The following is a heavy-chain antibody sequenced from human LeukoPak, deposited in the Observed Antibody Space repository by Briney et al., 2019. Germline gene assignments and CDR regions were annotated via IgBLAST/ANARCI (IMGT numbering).Heavy chain of an antibody. CDR2: IIPIFGTA. CDR1: GGTLSSYA. V-gene: IGHV1-69*06. D-gene: IGHD3-9*01. J-gene: IGHJ6*03. CDR3: ARDLGWYYDILTGYSTAKYYYYMDV. Sequence: SVEVSCKASGGTLSSYAISWVRQAPGQGLEWMGGIIPIFGTANYAQKFQGRVTITADKSTSTAYMELRSLRSDDTAVYYCARDLGWYYDILTGYSTAKYYYYMDVWGKGTTVTISS.